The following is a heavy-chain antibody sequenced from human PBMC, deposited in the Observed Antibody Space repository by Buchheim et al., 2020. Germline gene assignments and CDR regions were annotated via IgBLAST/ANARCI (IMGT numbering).Heavy chain of an antibody. CDR1: GFTFSTYW. D-gene: IGHD1-1*01. V-gene: IGHV3-74*01. Sequence: EVQLVESGGGLVQPGGSLRLSCAASGFTFSTYWMHWVRQAPGKGLVWVSRIRGDGSSTSYAASVKGRFTISRDNAKNSLFLQMNSLTAEDTAMYYCARERGRRLDYWGQGTL. CDR3: ARERGRRLDY. J-gene: IGHJ4*02. CDR2: IRGDGSST.